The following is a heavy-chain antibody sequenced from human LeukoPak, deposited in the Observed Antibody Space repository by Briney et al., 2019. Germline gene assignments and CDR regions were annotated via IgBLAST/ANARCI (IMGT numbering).Heavy chain of an antibody. Sequence: SETLSLTCAVYGGSFSGYYWSWIRQPPGKGLEWIGEINHSGSTNYNPSLKSRVTISVDTSKNQFSLKLSSVTAADTAVYYCARGFGLRLRLGELSLYYFDYWGQGTLVTVSS. CDR3: ARGFGLRLRLGELSLYYFDY. D-gene: IGHD3-16*02. CDR2: INHSGST. V-gene: IGHV4-34*01. CDR1: GGSFSGYY. J-gene: IGHJ4*02.